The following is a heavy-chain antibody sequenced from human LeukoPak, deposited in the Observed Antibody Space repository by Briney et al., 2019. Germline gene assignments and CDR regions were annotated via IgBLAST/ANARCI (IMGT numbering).Heavy chain of an antibody. V-gene: IGHV4-31*03. CDR3: AKVFPALQPPPGLFDP. CDR2: IYYSGST. J-gene: IGHJ5*02. D-gene: IGHD4-11*01. CDR1: GGSISSGGYY. Sequence: SETLSLTCTVSGGSISSGGYYWSWIRQHPGKGLEWIGYIYYSGSTYYNPSLKSRVTISVDTSKNQFSLKLSSVTAADTAVYFWAKVFPALQPPPGLFDPWGQGNLGNGSS.